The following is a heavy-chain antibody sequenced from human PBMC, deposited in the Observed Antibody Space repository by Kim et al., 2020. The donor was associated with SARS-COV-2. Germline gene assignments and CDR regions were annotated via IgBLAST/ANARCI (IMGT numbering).Heavy chain of an antibody. CDR2: ISSSGSTI. J-gene: IGHJ4*02. D-gene: IGHD3-9*01. V-gene: IGHV3-11*01. Sequence: GGSLRLSCAASGFTFSDYYMSWIRQAPGKGLEWVSYISSSGSTIYYADSVKGRFTISRDNAKNSLYLQMNSLRAEDTAVYYCARDHTYYDILTGHPTPFGRKYFDYWGQGTLVTVSS. CDR3: ARDHTYYDILTGHPTPFGRKYFDY. CDR1: GFTFSDYY.